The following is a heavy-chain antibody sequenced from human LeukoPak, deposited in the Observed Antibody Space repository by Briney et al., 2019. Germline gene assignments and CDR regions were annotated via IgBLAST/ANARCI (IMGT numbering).Heavy chain of an antibody. CDR1: GYTFTHYG. CDR2: ISGYNGNT. V-gene: IGHV1-18*01. D-gene: IGHD3-22*01. Sequence: ASVKVSCKASGYTFTHYGISWVRQAPGQGLEWMGWISGYNGNTSDAQKFQGRVTMTTDTSTSTAYMEVRSLRSDDTAVYYCARSDHYYPEAFDIWGQGTMVTVSS. J-gene: IGHJ3*02. CDR3: ARSDHYYPEAFDI.